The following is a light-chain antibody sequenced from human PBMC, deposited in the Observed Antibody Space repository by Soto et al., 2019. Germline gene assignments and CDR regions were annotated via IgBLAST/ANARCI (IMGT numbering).Light chain of an antibody. CDR3: CSYAGSYTSHYV. CDR2: DVS. J-gene: IGLJ1*01. V-gene: IGLV2-11*01. Sequence: QSALTQPRSVSGSPGQSVTISCTGTSSDVGGYNYVSWYQQHPGKAPKLMIYDVSNRPSGVPDRFSGSKSGNTASLTISGLQAEDEADYYCCSYAGSYTSHYVFGTGTKLTVL. CDR1: SSDVGGYNY.